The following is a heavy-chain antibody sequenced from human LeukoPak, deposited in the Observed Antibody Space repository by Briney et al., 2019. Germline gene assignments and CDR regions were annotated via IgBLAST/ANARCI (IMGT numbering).Heavy chain of an antibody. CDR3: AKRNSSGWYYFDY. CDR1: GFTFRSYA. D-gene: IGHD6-19*01. V-gene: IGHV3-23*01. Sequence: GGSLRLSCEASGFTFRSYAMSWVRQAPGKGLEWVSLISNSGVNTYYANSVKGRFTISRDNSKNTLYLQMNGLRDEDTAIYYCAKRNSSGWYYFDYWGQGTLVTVSS. J-gene: IGHJ4*02. CDR2: ISNSGVNT.